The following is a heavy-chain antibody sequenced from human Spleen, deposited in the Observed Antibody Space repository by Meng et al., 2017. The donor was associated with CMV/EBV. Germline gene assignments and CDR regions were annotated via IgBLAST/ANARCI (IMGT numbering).Heavy chain of an antibody. D-gene: IGHD4-17*01. CDR2: IYPGDSDT. V-gene: IGHV5-51*01. Sequence: KISCKGSGYNFATWWVGWVRQMPGKGLEWMGIIYPGDSDTRYGPSFQGQVTISADQSSSTAYLQWSSLKASDTAMYYCARLDGDFLDWGQGTLVTVSS. CDR1: GYNFATWW. CDR3: ARLDGDFLD. J-gene: IGHJ1*01.